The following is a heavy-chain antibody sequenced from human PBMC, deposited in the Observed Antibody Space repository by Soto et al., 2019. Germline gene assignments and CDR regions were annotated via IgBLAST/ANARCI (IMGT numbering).Heavy chain of an antibody. Sequence: EVQLLESGGGLVQPGGSLRLSCAASGFTFSTYAMSWVRQAPGKGLEWVSTITTSGGNTYYADSVQGRVTISRDNSKNTLYLQMNSLRAEDTVVYYCAGRYCTNGVCYTNYYYYIDVWGKGTTVTVSS. CDR2: ITTSGGNT. CDR3: AGRYCTNGVCYTNYYYYIDV. CDR1: GFTFSTYA. V-gene: IGHV3-23*01. D-gene: IGHD2-8*01. J-gene: IGHJ6*03.